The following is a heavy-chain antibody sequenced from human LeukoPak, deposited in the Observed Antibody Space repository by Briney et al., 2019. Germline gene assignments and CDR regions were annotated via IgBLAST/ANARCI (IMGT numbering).Heavy chain of an antibody. V-gene: IGHV1-18*01. CDR3: ARDMYYYSRTGFDP. D-gene: IGHD3-10*01. CDR2: ISAYNGNT. CDR1: GYTFTSYD. J-gene: IGHJ5*02. Sequence: ASVKVSCKASGYTFTSYDISWVRQAPGQGLEWMGWISAYNGNTNYAQKLQGRVTMTTDTSTSTAYMELRSLRSDDTAVYYCARDMYYYSRTGFDPWGQGTLVTVSS.